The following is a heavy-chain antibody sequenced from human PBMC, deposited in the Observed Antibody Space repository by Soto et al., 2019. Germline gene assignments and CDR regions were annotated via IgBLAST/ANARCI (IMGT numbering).Heavy chain of an antibody. V-gene: IGHV3-7*01. D-gene: IGHD2-8*02. J-gene: IGHJ4*02. CDR1: GFTFSDFW. Sequence: GGSLRLSCAASGFTFSDFWMSWVRQAPGKGLEWVANVKPDGSDKYYVDSVKGRFTISRDNAKDSLYLQMNSLRAEDTAVYYCATQTYWSFDYWGQGALVTVSS. CDR3: ATQTYWSFDY. CDR2: VKPDGSDK.